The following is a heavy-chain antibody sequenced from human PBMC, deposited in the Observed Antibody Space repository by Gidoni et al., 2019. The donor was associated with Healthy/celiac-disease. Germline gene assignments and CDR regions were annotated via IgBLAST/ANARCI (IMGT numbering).Heavy chain of an antibody. Sequence: EVQLVDSGGGLVKPVGSLGLSCAAAGFTVSSSSMNWVRQAPGKGLEWVSSISSSSSYRYYADSVKGRFTISRDNAKNSLYLQMNSLRAEDTAVYYCARAGAAAGVFDYWGQGTLVTVSS. D-gene: IGHD6-13*01. V-gene: IGHV3-21*01. J-gene: IGHJ4*02. CDR1: GFTVSSSS. CDR3: ARAGAAAGVFDY. CDR2: ISSSSSYR.